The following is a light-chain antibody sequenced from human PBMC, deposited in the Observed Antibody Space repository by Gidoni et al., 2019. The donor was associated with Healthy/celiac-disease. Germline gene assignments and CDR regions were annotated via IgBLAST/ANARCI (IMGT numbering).Light chain of an antibody. CDR2: KAS. V-gene: IGKV1-5*03. Sequence: DLQMTQSPSTLSASVGNRGTITCRASQSISSWLAWYQQKPGKAPKLLIYKASSLESGVPSRFSGSGSGTEFTLTMSSLQPDDFATYYCQQYNSYPYTFGQGTKLEIK. J-gene: IGKJ2*01. CDR1: QSISSW. CDR3: QQYNSYPYT.